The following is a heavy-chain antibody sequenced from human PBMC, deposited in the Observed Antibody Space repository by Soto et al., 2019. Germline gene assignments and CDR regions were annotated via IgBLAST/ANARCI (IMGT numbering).Heavy chain of an antibody. CDR3: ARLVTVPYWYFDL. D-gene: IGHD4-17*01. CDR1: GYTFTSYD. CDR2: MNPNSGNT. Sequence: QVQLVQSGAEVKKPGASVKVSCKASGYTFTSYDINWVRQATGQGLEWMGWMNPNSGNTGYAQKFQCRVTMNRNTSISTAYRELSSLRSEVTAVYYWARLVTVPYWYFDLWGRGTLVNVCS. J-gene: IGHJ2*01. V-gene: IGHV1-8*01.